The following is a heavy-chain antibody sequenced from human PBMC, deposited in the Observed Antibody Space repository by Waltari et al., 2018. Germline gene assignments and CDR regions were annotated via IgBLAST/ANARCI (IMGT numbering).Heavy chain of an antibody. D-gene: IGHD5-18*01. J-gene: IGHJ4*02. CDR3: ASGGYSYGYGY. CDR2: IYHSGST. CDR1: GYSITSGYY. V-gene: IGHV4-38-2*02. Sequence: QVQLQESGPGLVTPSEPLSLTCTVPGYSITSGYYWGWIRQPPGKGLEWIGSIYHSGSTYYNPSLKSRVTISVDTSKNQFSLKLSSVTAADTAVYYCASGGYSYGYGYWGQGTLVTVSS.